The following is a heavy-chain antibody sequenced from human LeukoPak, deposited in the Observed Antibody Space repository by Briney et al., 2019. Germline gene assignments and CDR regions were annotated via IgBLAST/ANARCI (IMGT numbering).Heavy chain of an antibody. V-gene: IGHV3-7*01. CDR1: GFTFRTYW. D-gene: IGHD3-22*01. CDR2: INQDGSEK. CDR3: ARDEMDYDSSYFDY. J-gene: IGHJ4*02. Sequence: GSLSLSCAGSGFTFRTYWMSWIRQAPGKGPEWVANINQDGSEKDYVDSVKGRFIISRDNAKNSLYLQMNSLRAEDTAVYYCARDEMDYDSSYFDYWGQGTLVTVSS.